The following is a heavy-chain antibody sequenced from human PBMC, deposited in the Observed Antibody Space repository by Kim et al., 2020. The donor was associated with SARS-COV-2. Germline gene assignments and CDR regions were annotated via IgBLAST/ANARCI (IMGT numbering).Heavy chain of an antibody. V-gene: IGHV1-69*13. D-gene: IGHD1-26*01. Sequence: SVKVSCKASGGTFSSYAISWVRQAPGQGLEWMGGIIPIFGTANYAQKFQGRVTITADESTSTAYMELSSLRSEDTAVYYCARDLYSGSYYGYFDYWGQGTLVTVSS. CDR3: ARDLYSGSYYGYFDY. CDR1: GGTFSSYA. CDR2: IIPIFGTA. J-gene: IGHJ4*02.